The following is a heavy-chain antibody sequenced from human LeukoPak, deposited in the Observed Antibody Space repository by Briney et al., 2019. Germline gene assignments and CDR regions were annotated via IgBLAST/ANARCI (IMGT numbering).Heavy chain of an antibody. J-gene: IGHJ4*02. Sequence: PGGTLRLSCAASGFTFSSYGMSRVRQAPGKGLEWVSAIGGSGGPTYYADSVKGRFTISRDNSKNTLYPQMDSLRAEDTALYYCAKGLPGFGDLLDVWNYWGQGILVTVSS. D-gene: IGHD3-10*01. CDR1: GFTFSSYG. CDR2: IGGSGGPT. CDR3: AKGLPGFGDLLDVWNY. V-gene: IGHV3-23*01.